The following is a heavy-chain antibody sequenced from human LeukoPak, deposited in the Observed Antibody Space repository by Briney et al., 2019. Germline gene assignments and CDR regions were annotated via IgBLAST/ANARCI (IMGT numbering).Heavy chain of an antibody. D-gene: IGHD3-22*01. J-gene: IGHJ4*02. CDR2: ISSSSSYI. Sequence: GGSLRLSCAASGFTFSSYSMNWVRQAPGKGLEWVSSISSSSSYIYYADSVRGRFTISRDNAKNTLYLQMNSLRAEDTAVYYCAKNYDSSGYSQVDYWGQGTLVTVSS. V-gene: IGHV3-21*04. CDR1: GFTFSSYS. CDR3: AKNYDSSGYSQVDY.